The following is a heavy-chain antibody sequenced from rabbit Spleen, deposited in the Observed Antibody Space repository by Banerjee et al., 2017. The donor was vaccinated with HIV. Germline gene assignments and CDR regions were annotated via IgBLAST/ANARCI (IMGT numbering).Heavy chain of an antibody. Sequence: QEQLVESGGGLVKPEGSLTLTCTASGFSFSYGYVMCWVRQAPGKGLEWIACINAVTGKAVYASWAKGRFTFSKPSSTTVTLQMTSLTAADTATYICARDLVTAIGWNFSLWGPGTLVTVS. CDR3: ARDLVTAIGWNFSL. V-gene: IGHV1S45*01. CDR2: INAVTGKA. J-gene: IGHJ4*01. CDR1: GFSFSYGYV. D-gene: IGHD1-1*01.